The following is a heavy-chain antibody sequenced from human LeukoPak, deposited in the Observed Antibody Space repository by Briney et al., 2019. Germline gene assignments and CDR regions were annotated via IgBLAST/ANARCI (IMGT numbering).Heavy chain of an antibody. CDR3: ARYKCTSATCGFDP. J-gene: IGHJ5*02. V-gene: IGHV4-30-4*08. CDR1: GGSIRSGDYY. D-gene: IGHD2-8*02. Sequence: SETLSLTCTVSGGSIRSGDYYWSWIRQSPKEGLEWIGYIYYSGSAYYNPSLKSRLTISVDTSKNQFSLQLTSVTAADTAVYYCARYKCTSATCGFDPWGQGTLVTVSS. CDR2: IYYSGSA.